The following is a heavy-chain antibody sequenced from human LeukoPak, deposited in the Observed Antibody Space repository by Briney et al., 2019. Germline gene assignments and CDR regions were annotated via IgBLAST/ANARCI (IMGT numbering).Heavy chain of an antibody. CDR2: IYYSGST. CDR3: ARDWGVSARPGYMDV. CDR1: GGSISSYY. Sequence: SETLSLTCTVSGGSISSYYWSWIRQPPGKGLEWIGYIYYSGSTSYNPSLKSRVIISVDTSKNQFSLKLSSVTAADTAVYYCARDWGVSARPGYMDVWGKGTTVTVSS. V-gene: IGHV4-59*01. J-gene: IGHJ6*03. D-gene: IGHD6-6*01.